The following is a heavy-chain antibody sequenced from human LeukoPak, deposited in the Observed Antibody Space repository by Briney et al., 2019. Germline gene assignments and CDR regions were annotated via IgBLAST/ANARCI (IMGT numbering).Heavy chain of an antibody. V-gene: IGHV1-18*01. D-gene: IGHD4-17*01. CDR2: ISAYNGNT. CDR3: ASSVGYGDSPYYFDY. CDR1: GYTFTSYG. J-gene: IGHJ4*02. Sequence: RASVKVSCKASGYTFTSYGISWVRQAPGQGLEWMGWISAYNGNTNYAQKLQGRVTMTTDTSTSTGYMELRSLRSDDTAVYYCASSVGYGDSPYYFDYWGQGTLVTVSS.